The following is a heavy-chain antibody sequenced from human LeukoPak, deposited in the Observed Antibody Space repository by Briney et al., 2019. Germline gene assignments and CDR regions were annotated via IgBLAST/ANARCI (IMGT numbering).Heavy chain of an antibody. J-gene: IGHJ3*02. V-gene: IGHV3-30-3*01. CDR3: ARGVLEEYYYDSSGHDAFDI. D-gene: IGHD3-22*01. Sequence: PGRSLRLSCAASGFTFSSYAMHWVRQAPGKGLEWVAVISYDGSNKYYADSVKGRFTISRDNSKNTLYLQMNSLRAEDTAVYYCARGVLEEYYYDSSGHDAFDIWGQGTMVTVSS. CDR2: ISYDGSNK. CDR1: GFTFSSYA.